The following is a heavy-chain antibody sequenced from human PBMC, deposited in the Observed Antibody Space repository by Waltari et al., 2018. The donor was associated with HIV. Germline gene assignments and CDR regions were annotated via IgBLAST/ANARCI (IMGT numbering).Heavy chain of an antibody. CDR1: GFRFSSYG. Sequence: QVQLVESGGGVVQPGRSLRLSCAASGFRFSSYGLPWVRQAPGKGLEWVAVIWFDGSNKYYADSVKGRFTISRDNSKHTLYLQLSSLSVEDTAMYYCAREIRGKGAFDIWGQGTMATVSS. CDR2: IWFDGSNK. V-gene: IGHV3-33*01. J-gene: IGHJ3*02. CDR3: AREIRGKGAFDI.